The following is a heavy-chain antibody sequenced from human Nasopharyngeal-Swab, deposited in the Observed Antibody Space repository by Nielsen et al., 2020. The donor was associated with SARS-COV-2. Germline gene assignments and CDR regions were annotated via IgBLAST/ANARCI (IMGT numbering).Heavy chain of an antibody. D-gene: IGHD5-24*01. CDR2: IYPGDSDT. CDR3: ARRPEMATIRAFDI. V-gene: IGHV5-51*01. Sequence: GGFLRLSCKGSGYSFTSYWIGWVRQMPGKGLEWMGIIYPGDSDTRYSPSFQGQVTISADKSISTAYLQWSSLKASDTAMYYCARRPEMATIRAFDIWGQGTMVTVSS. J-gene: IGHJ3*02. CDR1: GYSFTSYW.